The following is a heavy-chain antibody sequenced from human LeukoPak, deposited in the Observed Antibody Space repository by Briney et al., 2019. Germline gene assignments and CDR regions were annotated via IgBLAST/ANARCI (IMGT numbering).Heavy chain of an antibody. D-gene: IGHD3-10*01. CDR3: ATSLFPLVREYYFDY. CDR1: GYTLTELS. CDR2: FDPEDGET. J-gene: IGHJ4*02. V-gene: IGHV1-24*01. Sequence: ASATVSFKVSGYTLTELSMHWVRQAPGKGLEWMGGFDPEDGETIYAQKFQGRVTMTEDTSTDTAYMELSSLRSEDTAVYYCATSLFPLVREYYFDYWGQGTLVTVSS.